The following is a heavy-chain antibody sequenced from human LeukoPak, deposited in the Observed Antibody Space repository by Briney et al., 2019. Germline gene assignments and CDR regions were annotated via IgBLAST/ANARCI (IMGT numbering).Heavy chain of an antibody. D-gene: IGHD1-26*01. J-gene: IGHJ4*02. Sequence: SETLFLTCTVSDGSIRSYYWSWIRQPPGKGLQWIGYIHSSGSTHYNPSLKSRVTTSLDTSKNQFSLKLSSVTAADTAVYYCARLGTYSDYRGQGTLVTVSS. CDR3: ARLGTYSDY. CDR1: DGSIRSYY. CDR2: IHSSGST. V-gene: IGHV4-4*09.